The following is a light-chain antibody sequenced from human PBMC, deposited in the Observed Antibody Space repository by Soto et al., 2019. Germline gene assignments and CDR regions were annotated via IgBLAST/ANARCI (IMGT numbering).Light chain of an antibody. V-gene: IGLV1-44*01. CDR1: RSNIGSNT. Sequence: QSVLTQPPSESGTPGQGVTISCSGSRSNIGSNTVNWYQQLPGTAPKFLIYSNNQRPSGVPKRFSASKSGTSASLAISGLQSEDEADYYCATWDDSLNGHVVFGGGTKVTVL. CDR3: ATWDDSLNGHVV. J-gene: IGLJ2*01. CDR2: SNN.